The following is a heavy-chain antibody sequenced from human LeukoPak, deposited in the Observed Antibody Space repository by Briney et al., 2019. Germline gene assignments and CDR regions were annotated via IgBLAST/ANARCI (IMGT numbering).Heavy chain of an antibody. V-gene: IGHV4-59*08. CDR2: IYFSGNT. D-gene: IGHD2-2*01. J-gene: IGHJ3*01. CDR1: GGSMSNYY. Sequence: SETLSLTCTVSGGSMSNYYWSWIRQPPGKGLEWIGYIYFSGNTDYNPSLESRVTISIDTSKKQFYLKLSSATAADTAVYYCARNQVLPFDVFNLWGQGTMVTVSS. CDR3: ARNQVLPFDVFNL.